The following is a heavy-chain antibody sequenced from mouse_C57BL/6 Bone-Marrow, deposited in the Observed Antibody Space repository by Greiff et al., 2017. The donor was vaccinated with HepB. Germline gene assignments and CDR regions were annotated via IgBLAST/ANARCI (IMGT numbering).Heavy chain of an antibody. V-gene: IGHV1-63*01. CDR3: ARRWLHYGSYDY. Sequence: QVQLQQSGAELVRPGTSVKMSCKASGYTFTNYWIGWAKQRPGHGLEWIGDIYPGGGYTNYNEKFKGKATLTADKSSSTAYMQFSSLTSEDSAIYYCARRWLHYGSYDYWGQGTLVTVSA. CDR2: IYPGGGYT. J-gene: IGHJ3*01. D-gene: IGHD1-1*01. CDR1: GYTFTNYW.